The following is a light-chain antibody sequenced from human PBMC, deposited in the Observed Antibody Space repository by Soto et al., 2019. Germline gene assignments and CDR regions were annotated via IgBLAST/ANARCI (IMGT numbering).Light chain of an antibody. J-gene: IGKJ4*01. CDR3: QHRVNWPT. Sequence: EIVLTQSPATLSLSPGERATLSCRASQSVSSQLAWYQQKPGQAPRLLIYDASNRATGIPARFSGGGSETDFTLTISSLEPEDFAVYYCQHRVNWPTFGGGTKVEIK. CDR1: QSVSSQ. V-gene: IGKV3-11*01. CDR2: DAS.